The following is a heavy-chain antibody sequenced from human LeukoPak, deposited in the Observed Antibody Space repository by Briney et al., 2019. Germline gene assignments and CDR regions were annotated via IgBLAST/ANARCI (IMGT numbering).Heavy chain of an antibody. V-gene: IGHV3-30-3*01. Sequence: PGGSLRLSCAASGFTFSSYAMHWVRQAPGKGLEWVAVISYDGSNKYYADFVKGRFTISRDNSKNTLYLQMNSLRAEDTAVYYCAREGPYCSGGSCYSGVFDYWGQGTLVTVSS. CDR1: GFTFSSYA. CDR2: ISYDGSNK. CDR3: AREGPYCSGGSCYSGVFDY. D-gene: IGHD2-15*01. J-gene: IGHJ4*02.